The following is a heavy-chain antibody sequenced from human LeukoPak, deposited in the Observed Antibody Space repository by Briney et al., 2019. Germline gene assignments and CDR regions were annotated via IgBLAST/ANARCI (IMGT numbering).Heavy chain of an antibody. J-gene: IGHJ4*02. CDR2: IYTSGST. CDR3: ARENSGSYREFDY. CDR1: GGSISSYY. V-gene: IGHV4-4*07. D-gene: IGHD1-26*01. Sequence: SETLSLTCTVSGGSISSYYWSWLRQPAGKGLEWIGRIYTSGSTNYNASLKSRVSMSVDKYKNQFSLKLSSVTAADTAVFYCARENSGSYREFDYWGQGTLVTVSS.